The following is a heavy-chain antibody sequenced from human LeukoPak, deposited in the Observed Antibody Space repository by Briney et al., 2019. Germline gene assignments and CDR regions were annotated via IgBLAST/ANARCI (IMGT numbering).Heavy chain of an antibody. CDR3: ARAGYDYVWGSLGY. Sequence: SVKVSCKASGGTFSSYAISWVRQAPGQGLEWMGGIIPIFGTANYAQKFQGRVTITTDEPTSTAYMELSSLRSEDAAVYYCARAGYDYVWGSLGYWGQGTLVTVSS. CDR1: GGTFSSYA. V-gene: IGHV1-69*05. D-gene: IGHD3-16*01. J-gene: IGHJ4*02. CDR2: IIPIFGTA.